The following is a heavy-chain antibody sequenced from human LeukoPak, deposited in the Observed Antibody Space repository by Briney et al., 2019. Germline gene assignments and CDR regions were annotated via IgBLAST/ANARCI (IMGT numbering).Heavy chain of an antibody. J-gene: IGHJ3*02. V-gene: IGHV3-23*01. CDR3: AKNSPPITMVVGVNDAFEI. Sequence: PGGSLRLSCAASGFTFSSYAMSWVRQAPGKGLEWVSAISGSGGSTYYAGSVKGRFTISRDNSKNTLYLQMNSLRAEDTAAYYRAKNSPPITMVVGVNDAFEIRGQRTMVTVSS. CDR1: GFTFSSYA. D-gene: IGHD3-22*01. CDR2: ISGSGGST.